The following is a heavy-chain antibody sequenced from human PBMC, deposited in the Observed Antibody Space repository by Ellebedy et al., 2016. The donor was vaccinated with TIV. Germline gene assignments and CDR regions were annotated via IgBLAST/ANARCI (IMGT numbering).Heavy chain of an antibody. V-gene: IGHV3-48*04. CDR2: ISSSSSTI. Sequence: GESLKISCAASGFTFSSYSMNWVRQAPGKGLEWVSYISSSSSTIYYADSVKGRFTISRDNAKNSLYLQMNSLRAEDTAVYYCARVGRYSSSWYPSDYYGMDVWGQGTTVTVSS. D-gene: IGHD6-13*01. CDR3: ARVGRYSSSWYPSDYYGMDV. CDR1: GFTFSSYS. J-gene: IGHJ6*02.